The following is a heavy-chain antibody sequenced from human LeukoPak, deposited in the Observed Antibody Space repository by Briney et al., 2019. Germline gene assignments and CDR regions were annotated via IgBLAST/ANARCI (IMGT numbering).Heavy chain of an antibody. J-gene: IGHJ3*02. CDR1: GFTVSSNF. D-gene: IGHD2-15*01. CDR3: ARGGVVVAAIDAFDI. Sequence: GGTLRLSCAASGFTVSSNFMSWLRQAPGKALQWVSLIYSGGSTYYADSVKGRFTISRDISKNTLFLQLNSLRAEDTAVYYCARGGVVVAAIDAFDIWGQGTLVTVSS. V-gene: IGHV3-66*01. CDR2: IYSGGST.